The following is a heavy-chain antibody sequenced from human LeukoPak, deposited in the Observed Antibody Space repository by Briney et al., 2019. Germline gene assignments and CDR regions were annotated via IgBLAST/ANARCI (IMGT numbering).Heavy chain of an antibody. Sequence: GGSLRLSCAASGFTFSSYSMNWVRQAPGKGLEWVSSISSSSSYIYYADSVKGRFTISRDNAKNSLYLQMNSLRAEDTAVYYCARGGGYSYGFGFFWGQGTLVTVSS. V-gene: IGHV3-21*01. CDR2: ISSSSSYI. J-gene: IGHJ4*02. CDR3: ARGGGYSYGFGFF. D-gene: IGHD5-18*01. CDR1: GFTFSSYS.